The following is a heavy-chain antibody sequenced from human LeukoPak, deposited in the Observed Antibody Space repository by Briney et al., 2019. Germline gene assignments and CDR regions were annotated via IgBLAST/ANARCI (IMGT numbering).Heavy chain of an antibody. CDR3: ARDQLELRY. V-gene: IGHV4-38-2*02. D-gene: IGHD1-1*01. Sequence: SETLSLTCTVSGYSLSSGYYWGWIRQPPGKGLEWIGSIYHSGSTYYNPSLKSRVTISVDTSKNQFSLKLSSVTAADTAVYYCARDQLELRYWGQGTLVTVSS. CDR1: GYSLSSGYY. CDR2: IYHSGST. J-gene: IGHJ4*02.